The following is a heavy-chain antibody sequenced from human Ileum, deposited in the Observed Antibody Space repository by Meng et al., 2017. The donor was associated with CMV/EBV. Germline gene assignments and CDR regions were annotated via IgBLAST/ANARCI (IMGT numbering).Heavy chain of an antibody. J-gene: IGHJ5*02. Sequence: QLQLQRAAPVLGKPSETLSFTCSVSVGSINSFYWSWIRQPAGKGLEWIGRIYSSGIINYNPSLKSRVTVSVDTSKNQFSLKVNSVTAADTAVYYCARLQAWDWFDPWGQGTLVTVSS. D-gene: IGHD4-11*01. CDR2: IYSSGII. CDR1: VGSINSFY. V-gene: IGHV4-4*07. CDR3: ARLQAWDWFDP.